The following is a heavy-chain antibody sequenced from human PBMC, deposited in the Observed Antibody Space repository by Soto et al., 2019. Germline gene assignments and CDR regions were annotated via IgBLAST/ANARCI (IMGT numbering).Heavy chain of an antibody. Sequence: ASVKVSCKASGYTFTNYYIHWVRQAPGQGLEWMGVINPTGGRASYAPKFQGRVTLTRDTSTSTAYMELNSLRSDDTAVYFCSRLTTMVREINDDPFDFWGQGTLVTVSS. V-gene: IGHV1-46*03. CDR3: SRLTTMVREINDDPFDF. CDR1: GYTFTNYY. CDR2: INPTGGRA. D-gene: IGHD3-10*01. J-gene: IGHJ4*03.